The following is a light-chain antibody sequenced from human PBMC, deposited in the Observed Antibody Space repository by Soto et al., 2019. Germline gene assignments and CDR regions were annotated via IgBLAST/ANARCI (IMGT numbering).Light chain of an antibody. CDR2: EVS. CDR1: NKDVGSYIR. V-gene: IGLV2-18*02. Sequence: QSVLTQPPSVSGSPGQSVTISCSGTNKDVGSYIRVSWYQQAPGTAPKVMIYEVSNRPSGVLDRFSGSKSGNTASLTISGLQPEDEADYYCYSSTSSNTYGFGTGTKVTVL. CDR3: YSSTSSNTYG. J-gene: IGLJ1*01.